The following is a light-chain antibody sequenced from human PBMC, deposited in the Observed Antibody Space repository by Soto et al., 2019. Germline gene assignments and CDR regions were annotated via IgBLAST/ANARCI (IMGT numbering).Light chain of an antibody. J-gene: IGKJ5*01. V-gene: IGKV3-20*01. CDR1: QSVSSNY. Sequence: EIVLTQSPGTLSLSPGERATLSCRASQSVSSNYLAWYQQKPGQAPRLLIYGASSRATGIPDRFSGSGSGTDFTLTIIRLEPEDFAVYYCQHFGRSSITFGQGTRLEIK. CDR2: GAS. CDR3: QHFGRSSIT.